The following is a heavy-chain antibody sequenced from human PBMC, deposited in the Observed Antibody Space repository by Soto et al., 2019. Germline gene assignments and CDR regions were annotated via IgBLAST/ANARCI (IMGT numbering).Heavy chain of an antibody. CDR2: IGSAGDT. V-gene: IGHV3-13*01. CDR3: ARDRSVAGTGELDY. D-gene: IGHD6-19*01. CDR1: GFTFKNND. Sequence: AGGSLRLSCAASGFTFKNNDIHWVRRDPGKGLEWVSSIGSAGDTYYLGSVKGRFTISRENAKNSVYLQMNSLTAGDTAVYYCARDRSVAGTGELDYWGQGTAVTVSS. J-gene: IGHJ4*02.